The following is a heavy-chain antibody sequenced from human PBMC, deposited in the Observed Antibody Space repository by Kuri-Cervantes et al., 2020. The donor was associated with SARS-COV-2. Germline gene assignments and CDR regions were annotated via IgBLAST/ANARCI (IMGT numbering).Heavy chain of an antibody. J-gene: IGHJ5*02. V-gene: IGHV3-53*01. CDR1: GFTVSSNY. Sequence: ESLKISCAAPGFTVSSNYMSWVRQAPGKGLEWVSLIYSGGSTYYADSVKGRFTISRDNSKNTLYLQMNSLRAEDTAVYYCARVRGDYVPWGQGTLVTVSS. CDR2: IYSGGST. CDR3: ARVRGDYVP. D-gene: IGHD3-16*01.